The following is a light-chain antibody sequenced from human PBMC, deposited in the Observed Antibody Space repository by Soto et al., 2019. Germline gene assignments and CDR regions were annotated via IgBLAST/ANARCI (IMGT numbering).Light chain of an antibody. CDR2: AAS. Sequence: DIQLTQSPSFLSASVGDRVTITCRASQGISSYLAWYQQKPGKAHKLLIYAASTLQSGVQSRFSGSGSGTDFTLTISSLQPEDVATYYCKKCGVAPFTFGGGTKVDIK. CDR3: KKCGVAPFT. J-gene: IGKJ4*01. V-gene: IGKV1-27*01. CDR1: QGISSY.